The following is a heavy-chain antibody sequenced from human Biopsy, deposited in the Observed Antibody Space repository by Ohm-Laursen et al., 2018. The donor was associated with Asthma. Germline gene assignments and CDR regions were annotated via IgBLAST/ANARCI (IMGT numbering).Heavy chain of an antibody. CDR3: ARGDSSNWSHYYFDY. Sequence: SLRLSCAASGFAVSRDHMFWVRQAPGKGLEWASVIYSGGTSHTADSVRGRFTISRDYSKNTLYLQMHSLRAEDTAVYYCARGDSSNWSHYYFDYWGQGTLVTVSP. D-gene: IGHD3-22*01. CDR1: GFAVSRDH. V-gene: IGHV3-53*01. J-gene: IGHJ4*02. CDR2: IYSGGTS.